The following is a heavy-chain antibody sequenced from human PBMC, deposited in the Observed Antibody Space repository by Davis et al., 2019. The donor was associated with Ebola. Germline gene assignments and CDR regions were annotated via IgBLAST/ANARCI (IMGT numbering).Heavy chain of an antibody. CDR2: IYYSGST. CDR1: GGSISSGGYY. D-gene: IGHD6-6*01. V-gene: IGHV4-31*03. J-gene: IGHJ1*01. Sequence: SETLSLTCTVSGGSISSGGYYWSWIRQHPGKGLEFIGYIYYSGSTYYNPSLKSRVTISVDTSKNQFSLMLSSVTAADTAVYYCARGRAARRGYFQHWGQGTLVTVPS. CDR3: ARGRAARRGYFQH.